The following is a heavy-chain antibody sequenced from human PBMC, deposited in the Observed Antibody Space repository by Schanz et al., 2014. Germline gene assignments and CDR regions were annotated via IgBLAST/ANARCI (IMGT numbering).Heavy chain of an antibody. CDR2: ISYDGSSK. CDR3: ARGIIAMVRGGDVGAFDS. V-gene: IGHV3-33*01. D-gene: IGHD3-10*01. CDR1: GFTFRSYG. Sequence: VQLLESGGGLVRPGGSLRLSCAASGFTFRSYGMHWVRQAPGKGLEWVALISYDGSSKNHADSVQGRFTISRDNSKNALYLQMDSLRAEDTAVYYCARGIIAMVRGGDVGAFDSWGQGTMVTVSS. J-gene: IGHJ3*02.